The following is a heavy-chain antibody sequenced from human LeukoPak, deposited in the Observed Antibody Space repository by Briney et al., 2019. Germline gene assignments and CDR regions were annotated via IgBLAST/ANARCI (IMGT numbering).Heavy chain of an antibody. V-gene: IGHV1-18*01. J-gene: IGHJ3*02. Sequence: ASVKVSCKASGYTFTSYGISWVRQAPGQGLEWMGWISAYNGNTNYAQNLQGRVTMTTDTSTTTAYMELSSLRSEDTAVYYCARGRDRCSGGSCHLNAFDIWGQGTMVTVSS. CDR2: ISAYNGNT. D-gene: IGHD2-15*01. CDR3: ARGRDRCSGGSCHLNAFDI. CDR1: GYTFTSYG.